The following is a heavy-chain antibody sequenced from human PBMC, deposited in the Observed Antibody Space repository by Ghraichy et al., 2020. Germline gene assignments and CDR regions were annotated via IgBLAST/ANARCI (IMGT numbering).Heavy chain of an antibody. CDR2: IYNSGST. J-gene: IGHJ4*02. V-gene: IGHV4-59*01. Sequence: SETLSLTCTVSGGSISSYYWSWIRQPPGKGLEWIGYIYNSGSTNYNPSLKSRVTISVDTSKNQFSLKLSSVTAADTAVYYCAGTVDFWSGSPFDYWGQGTLVTVS. CDR1: GGSISSYY. D-gene: IGHD3-3*01. CDR3: AGTVDFWSGSPFDY.